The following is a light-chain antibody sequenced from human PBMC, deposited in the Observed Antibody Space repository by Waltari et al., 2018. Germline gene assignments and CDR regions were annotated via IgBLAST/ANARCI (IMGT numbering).Light chain of an antibody. J-gene: IGLJ2*01. V-gene: IGLV2-11*01. Sequence: QSALTQPRSVSGSPGQSVTIPCTGTSSDVGGYNYVSWYQQHPGKAPKLMIYDVSKRRSGVHDRFSGSKCGNTASLTISGRQAEDEADYYCCSYAGSYPVVFGGGTKLTVL. CDR3: CSYAGSYPVV. CDR2: DVS. CDR1: SSDVGGYNY.